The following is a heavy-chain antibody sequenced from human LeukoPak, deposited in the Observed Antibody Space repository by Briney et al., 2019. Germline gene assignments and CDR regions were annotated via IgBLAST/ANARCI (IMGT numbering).Heavy chain of an antibody. V-gene: IGHV1-69*01. J-gene: IGHJ5*02. CDR1: GGTFSSYA. D-gene: IGHD2-2*01. CDR3: ARVGCSSTSCYRTGWFDP. Sequence: ASVKVSCKASGGTFSSYAISWVRQAPGQGLEWMGGIIPIFGTANYAQKFQGRVTITADESTSTAYMELSSLRSDDTAVYYCARVGCSSTSCYRTGWFDPWGQGTLVTVSS. CDR2: IIPIFGTA.